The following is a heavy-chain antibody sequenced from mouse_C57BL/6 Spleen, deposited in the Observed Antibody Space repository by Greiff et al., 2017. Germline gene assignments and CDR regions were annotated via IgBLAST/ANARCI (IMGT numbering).Heavy chain of an antibody. Sequence: EVKLVESGGGLVQPKGSLKLSCAASGFTFNTYAMHWVRQAPGKGLEWVARIRSKSSNYATYYADSVKDRFTIYRVDSQSMLYLQMNNLKTEDTAMYYCVRSLCCYGSSYGYFDVWGTGTTVTVSS. CDR2: IRSKSSNYAT. CDR3: VRSLCCYGSSYGYFDV. V-gene: IGHV10-3*01. CDR1: GFTFNTYA. J-gene: IGHJ1*03. D-gene: IGHD1-1*01.